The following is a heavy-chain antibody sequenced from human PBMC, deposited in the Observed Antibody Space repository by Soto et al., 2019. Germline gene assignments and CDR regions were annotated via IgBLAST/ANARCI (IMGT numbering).Heavy chain of an antibody. CDR3: ARVPINYYYYGMDV. J-gene: IGHJ6*02. Sequence: ASVKVSCKASGYTFTGYYMHWVRQAPGQGLEWMGWINPNSGGTNYAQKFQGWVTMTRDTSISTAYMELSRLRSDDTAVYYCARVPINYYYYGMDVWGQGTTVTVSS. V-gene: IGHV1-2*04. CDR1: GYTFTGYY. CDR2: INPNSGGT.